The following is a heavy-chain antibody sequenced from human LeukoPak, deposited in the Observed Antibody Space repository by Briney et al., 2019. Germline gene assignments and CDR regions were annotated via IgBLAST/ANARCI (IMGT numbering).Heavy chain of an antibody. D-gene: IGHD6-13*01. CDR1: GFTFGDYA. V-gene: IGHV3-9*01. J-gene: IGHJ5*02. CDR2: ISWNSGSM. CDR3: AKGIGSSWSNWFDP. Sequence: QPGGSLRLSCAASGFTFGDYAMHWVRQAPGKGLEWVSGISWNSGSMGSADSVKGRFTISRDNAKNSLYLQMNSLRAEDTAFYYCAKGIGSSWSNWFDPRGQGTLVTVSS.